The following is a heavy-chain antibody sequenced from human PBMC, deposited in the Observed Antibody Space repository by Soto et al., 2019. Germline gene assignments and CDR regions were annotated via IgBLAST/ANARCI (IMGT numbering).Heavy chain of an antibody. CDR1: GFTFRNFV. Sequence: EVQLLESAGGIVQPGGSLRVSCVASGFTFRNFVMSWVRQAPGKGLEWVSAIRGTGGETFYADSVKGRFTISRDNSKNTLYVQMNSLRDEDTALYFCAQDRGWGVVSPSHDYWGQGTLVTVSS. CDR3: AQDRGWGVVSPSHDY. V-gene: IGHV3-23*01. J-gene: IGHJ4*02. D-gene: IGHD2-21*01. CDR2: IRGTGGET.